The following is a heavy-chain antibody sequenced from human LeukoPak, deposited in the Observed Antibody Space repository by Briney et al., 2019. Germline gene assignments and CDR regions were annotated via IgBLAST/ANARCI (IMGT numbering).Heavy chain of an antibody. J-gene: IGHJ4*02. D-gene: IGHD2-15*01. CDR3: DIVVAASLGGGRDY. V-gene: IGHV3-23*01. Sequence: GSLRLSCAASGVTFSSYAMSCGRQAPGKGGECVSAISGSGGSTYYADSVKGRFTISRDNSKNTLYLQMNSLRAEDTAVYYCDIVVAASLGGGRDYWGQGTLVTVSS. CDR1: GVTFSSYA. CDR2: ISGSGGST.